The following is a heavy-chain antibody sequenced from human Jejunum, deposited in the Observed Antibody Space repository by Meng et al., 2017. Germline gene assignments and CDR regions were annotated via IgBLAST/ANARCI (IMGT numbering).Heavy chain of an antibody. J-gene: IGHJ4*02. V-gene: IGHV4-39*01. CDR3: ARHLSGSGTWVFDS. Sequence: QLQLQEPGAGLVKASETPSPTCTVPAGSISSSYYYWGRIRQPPGKGLDWTGTISYSGSTYYNPSLTSRVTISIDTSKNQFSLKLSSVTAADTAVYYCARHLSGSGTWVFDSWGQGILVTVSS. D-gene: IGHD3-10*01. CDR1: AGSISSSYYY. CDR2: ISYSGST.